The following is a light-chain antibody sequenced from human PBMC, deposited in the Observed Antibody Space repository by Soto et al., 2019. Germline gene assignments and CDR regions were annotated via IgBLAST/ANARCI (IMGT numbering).Light chain of an antibody. CDR3: CSYAGSPWV. CDR2: DVN. J-gene: IGLJ3*02. V-gene: IGLV2-11*01. Sequence: QSALTQPRSVSGSPGQSVTISCTGTSGDVGGYKYVSWYQQLPGKVPKLMIYDVNKRPSGVPDRFSGSKSGNTASLTISGLQADDDADYYCCSYAGSPWVFGGGTKVTVL. CDR1: SGDVGGYKY.